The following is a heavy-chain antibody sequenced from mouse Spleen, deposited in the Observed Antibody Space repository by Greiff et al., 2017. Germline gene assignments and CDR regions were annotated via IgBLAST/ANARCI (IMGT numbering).Heavy chain of an antibody. D-gene: IGHD4-1*01. Sequence: EVKLMESGGGLVKPGGSLKLSCAASGFTFSDYGMAWVRQAPGKGPEWVAFISNLAYSIYYADTVTGRFTISRENAKNTLYLEMSSLRSEDTAMYYCARQGTGTYYFDYWGQGTTLTVSS. CDR1: GFTFSDYG. CDR3: ARQGTGTYYFDY. V-gene: IGHV5-15*01. J-gene: IGHJ2*01. CDR2: ISNLAYSI.